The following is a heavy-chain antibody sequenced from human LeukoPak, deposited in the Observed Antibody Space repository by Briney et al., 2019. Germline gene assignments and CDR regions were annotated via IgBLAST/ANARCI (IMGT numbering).Heavy chain of an antibody. CDR3: ARVTSSSWYNWFDP. D-gene: IGHD6-13*01. CDR1: GGSISSGDYY. J-gene: IGHJ5*02. Sequence: SQTLSLTCTVSGGSISSGDYYWSWIRQPPGKGLEWIGYIYYSGSTYYTPSLRGRVTISVDTSKNQFSLNLSSVTAADTAVYYCARVTSSSWYNWFDPWGQGTLVTVSS. CDR2: IYYSGST. V-gene: IGHV4-30-4*01.